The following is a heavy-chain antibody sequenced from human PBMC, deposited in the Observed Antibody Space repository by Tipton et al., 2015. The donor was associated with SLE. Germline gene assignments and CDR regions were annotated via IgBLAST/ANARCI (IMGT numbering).Heavy chain of an antibody. D-gene: IGHD6-13*01. CDR1: GGSIRSHY. CDR2: IYYSGST. CDR3: ARGGGTRRSSSWYPAFVI. J-gene: IGHJ3*02. Sequence: TLSLTCTVSGGSIRSHYWSWIRQPPGKGLEWIGYIYYSGSTNYNPSLKSRVTISVDTSKNQFSLKLSSVTAADTAVYYCARGGGTRRSSSWYPAFVIWGQGSMVTVSS. V-gene: IGHV4-59*11.